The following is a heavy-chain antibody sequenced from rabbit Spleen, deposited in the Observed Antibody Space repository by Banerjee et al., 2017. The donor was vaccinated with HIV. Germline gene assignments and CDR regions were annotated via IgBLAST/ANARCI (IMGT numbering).Heavy chain of an antibody. V-gene: IGHV1S45*01. CDR2: IAIGSVRT. CDR1: GFSFSSGYY. CDR3: ARGSAAMTMVIIGFYLNL. D-gene: IGHD2-1*01. Sequence: QEHLEESGGDLVKPGASLTLTCTASGFSFSSGYYMCWVRQAPGKGLEWIGCIAIGSVRTYYASWAKGRFTISKTSSTTVTLQMTSLTAADTATYFCARGSAAMTMVIIGFYLNLWGQGTLVTVS. J-gene: IGHJ4*01.